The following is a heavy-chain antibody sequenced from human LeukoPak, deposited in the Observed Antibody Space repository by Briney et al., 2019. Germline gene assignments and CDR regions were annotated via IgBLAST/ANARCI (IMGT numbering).Heavy chain of an antibody. CDR1: GGTFSSYA. J-gene: IGHJ4*02. CDR3: ARSRLRLGELSLGPDY. Sequence: GASVKVSCNASGGTFSSYAISWVRQAPGQGLEWMGGVIPIFGTANYARKFQGRVTITADESTSTAYMELSSLRSEDTAVYYCARSRLRLGELSLGPDYWGQGTLVTVSS. D-gene: IGHD3-16*02. CDR2: VIPIFGTA. V-gene: IGHV1-69*13.